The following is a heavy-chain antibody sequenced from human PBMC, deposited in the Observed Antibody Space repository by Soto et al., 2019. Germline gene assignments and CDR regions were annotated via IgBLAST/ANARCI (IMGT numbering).Heavy chain of an antibody. CDR3: ARVERWTATTVVDAFDI. J-gene: IGHJ3*02. D-gene: IGHD1-1*01. Sequence: QVHLQQWGAGLLKPSETLSLTCAVYGGFVSSGSYYWSWIRQPPGKGLEWIGEMSHRGGTHFNPSLKSRVTISVDTSKNQFSLKMSSVTAADTALYYCARVERWTATTVVDAFDIWGPGTMVTVSS. CDR2: MSHRGGT. V-gene: IGHV4-34*01. CDR1: GGFVSSGSYY.